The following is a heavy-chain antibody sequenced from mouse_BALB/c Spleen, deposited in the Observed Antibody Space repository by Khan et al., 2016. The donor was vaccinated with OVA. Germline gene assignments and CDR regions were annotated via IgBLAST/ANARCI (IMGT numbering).Heavy chain of an antibody. V-gene: IGHV1S45*01. CDR1: GYTFTNHH. J-gene: IGHJ3*01. CDR2: INPYNDYT. CDR3: ASPRQLGLMGWFTY. D-gene: IGHD3-2*01. Sequence: VQLQQSGAELVRPGASVKISCKAFGYTFTNHHINWVKQRPGQGLDWIGYINPYNDYTNYNQQFKGKATLTVDKSSSTAYMELSSLTSEDSAVYYSASPRQLGLMGWFTYWGQGTLVTVSA.